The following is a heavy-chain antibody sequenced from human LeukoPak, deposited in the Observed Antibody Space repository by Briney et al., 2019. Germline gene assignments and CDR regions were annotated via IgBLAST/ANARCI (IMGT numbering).Heavy chain of an antibody. J-gene: IGHJ5*02. V-gene: IGHV4-4*02. D-gene: IGHD2-2*01. CDR1: GDAFSGGSASRIDW. CDR2: IHRSGTA. CDR3: VAMPPFRFDP. Sequence: PSETLSLTCAFSGDAFSGGSASRIDWWSWVRKAPGKGLEWIAEIHRSGTAHYSPSLKSRVTISVDTFNEQISLTMTSVSAADTATYYCVAMPPFRFDPWGQGTLVTVSS.